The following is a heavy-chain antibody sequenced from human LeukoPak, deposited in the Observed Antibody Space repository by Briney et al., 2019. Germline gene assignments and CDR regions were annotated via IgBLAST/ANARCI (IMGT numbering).Heavy chain of an antibody. V-gene: IGHV3-23*01. CDR2: ISESGAIT. CDR3: VRDSTGWKPLDY. Sequence: GGSLRLSCAASGFTFSTYAMNWVRQAPGKGLKWVSGISESGAITHYADSVKGRFTISRDSARTSLYLQMNSLRTEDTAVYYCVRDSTGWKPLDYWGQGILVTVSS. D-gene: IGHD2-8*02. CDR1: GFTFSTYA. J-gene: IGHJ4*02.